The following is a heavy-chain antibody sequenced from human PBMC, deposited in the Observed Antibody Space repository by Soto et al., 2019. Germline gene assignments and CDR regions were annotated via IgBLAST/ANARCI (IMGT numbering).Heavy chain of an antibody. V-gene: IGHV1-69*12. J-gene: IGHJ5*02. CDR3: ARELCSGGSCYWFDP. CDR2: IIPIFGTA. CDR1: GGTFSSYA. D-gene: IGHD2-15*01. Sequence: QVQLVQSGAEVKKPGSSVKVSCKASGGTFSSYAISWVRQAPGQGLEWMGGIIPIFGTANYAQKFQGRVTITADESTSTAYMELSRLRSEDMAVYYCARELCSGGSCYWFDPWGQGTPVTVSS.